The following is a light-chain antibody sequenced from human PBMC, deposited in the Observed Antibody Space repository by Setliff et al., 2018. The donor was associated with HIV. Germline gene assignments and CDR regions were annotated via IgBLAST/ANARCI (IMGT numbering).Light chain of an antibody. CDR1: SSDVGSYKL. Sequence: QSVLTQPASVSGSPGQSITISCTGTSSDVGSYKLVSWYQQHPGKAPKVMIYEVTKRPSGVSNRFSGSKSANTASLTISGLQAEDEADYYYCSYAGSGTLYVFGTGTKVTVL. V-gene: IGLV2-23*02. J-gene: IGLJ1*01. CDR3: CSYAGSGTLYV. CDR2: EVT.